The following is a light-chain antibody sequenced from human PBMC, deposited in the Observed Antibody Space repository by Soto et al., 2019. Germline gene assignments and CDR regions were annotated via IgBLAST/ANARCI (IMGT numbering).Light chain of an antibody. CDR1: QSVSSSS. CDR2: GAS. J-gene: IGKJ2*01. CDR3: QQYSSSPPQYT. V-gene: IGKV3-20*01. Sequence: EIVLTQSPGTLSLSPGERATLSCRASQSVSSSSLAWYQQKPGQAPRLLIYGASSRATGIPDRFSGSGSGTDFTLTISRLEPEDFAVYYCQQYSSSPPQYTFGQGTKLEIK.